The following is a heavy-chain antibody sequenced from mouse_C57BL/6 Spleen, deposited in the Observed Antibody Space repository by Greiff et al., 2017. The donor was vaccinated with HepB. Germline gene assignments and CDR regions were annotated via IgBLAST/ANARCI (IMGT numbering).Heavy chain of an antibody. Sequence: EVKLVESGGGLVKPGGSLKLSCAASGFTFSDYGMHWVRQAPEKGLEWVAYISSGSSTIYYADTVKGRFTISRDNAKNTLFLQMTSLRSEDTAMYYCAFTTVVPHYFDYWGQGTTLTVSS. CDR1: GFTFSDYG. V-gene: IGHV5-17*01. CDR2: ISSGSSTI. CDR3: AFTTVVPHYFDY. D-gene: IGHD1-1*01. J-gene: IGHJ2*01.